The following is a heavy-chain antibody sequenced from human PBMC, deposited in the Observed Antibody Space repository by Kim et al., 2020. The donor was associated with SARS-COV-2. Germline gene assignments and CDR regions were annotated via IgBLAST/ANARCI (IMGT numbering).Heavy chain of an antibody. CDR2: ISSSSADI. CDR3: ARDSHGAVTDSR. J-gene: IGHJ4*02. CDR1: GFTFSTSD. V-gene: IGHV3-21*01. Sequence: GGSLRLSCAASGFTFSTSDMSWVRQAPGKGLEWVSFISSSSADIYYADSMKGRFTISRDNAKNSLYLQMNSLRAEDTAVYYCARDSHGAVTDSRWGQGTLVTVSP. D-gene: IGHD6-19*01.